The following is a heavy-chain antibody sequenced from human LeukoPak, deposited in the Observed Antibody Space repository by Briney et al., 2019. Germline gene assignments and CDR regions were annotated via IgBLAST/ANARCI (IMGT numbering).Heavy chain of an antibody. CDR3: AAIPARHNYYYYYMDV. V-gene: IGHV1-69*05. CDR2: VIPILGTS. Sequence: SVKVSCKASVCTFSSYAINWVRQPPGQGLKWMGGVIPILGTSNYAQKFQGRVTITTDESTSTAYMEVSSLRSEDTAVYFCAAIPARHNYYYYYMDVWGKGTTVTVSS. CDR1: VCTFSSYA. J-gene: IGHJ6*03. D-gene: IGHD6-6*01.